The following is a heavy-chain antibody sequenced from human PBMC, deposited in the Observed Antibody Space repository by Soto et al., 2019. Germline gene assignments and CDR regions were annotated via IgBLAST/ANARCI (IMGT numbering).Heavy chain of an antibody. CDR2: FNPSDSYT. V-gene: IGHV5-10-1*01. J-gene: IGHJ6*02. D-gene: IGHD2-15*01. CDR1: GYSFANYW. Sequence: GESLKISCQGSGYSFANYWISWVRQLPGKGLEWMGRFNPSDSYTDYNPSFQGHVTISADKSISTAYVQWSSLRASDTAMYFCARHPYIGGLDVWGQGTAVTVSS. CDR3: ARHPYIGGLDV.